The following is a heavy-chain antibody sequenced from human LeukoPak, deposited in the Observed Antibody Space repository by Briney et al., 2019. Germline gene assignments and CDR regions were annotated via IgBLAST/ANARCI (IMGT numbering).Heavy chain of an antibody. CDR3: ARAWDSSSWYSWFDR. J-gene: IGHJ5*02. V-gene: IGHV1-69*13. CDR2: IIPIFGTA. CDR1: GGTFSSYA. D-gene: IGHD6-13*01. Sequence: GASVKVSCKASGGTFSSYAISWVRQAPGQGLEWMGGIIPIFGTANYAQKFQGRVTITADESTSTAYMELSSLRSEDTAVYYCARAWDSSSWYSWFDRWGQGTLVTVSS.